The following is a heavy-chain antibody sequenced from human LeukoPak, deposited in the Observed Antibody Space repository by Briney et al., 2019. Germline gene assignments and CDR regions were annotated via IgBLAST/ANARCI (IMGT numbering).Heavy chain of an antibody. CDR2: IYYSGST. D-gene: IGHD1-7*01. CDR1: GGSISSYY. Sequence: ETXSLTCTVSGGSISSYYWSWIRQPPGKGLEWIGYIYYSGSTNYNPSLKSRVTISVDTSKNQSSLKLSSVTAADTAVYYCARAGQLELKTWFDPWGQGTLVTVSS. J-gene: IGHJ5*02. CDR3: ARAGQLELKTWFDP. V-gene: IGHV4-59*01.